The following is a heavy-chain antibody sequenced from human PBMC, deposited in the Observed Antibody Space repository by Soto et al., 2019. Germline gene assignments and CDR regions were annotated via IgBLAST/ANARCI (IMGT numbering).Heavy chain of an antibody. Sequence: VQLVQSGAEVKKPGSSVKVSCKASGGTFSSYAISWVRQAPGQGLEWMGGIIPIFGTANYAQKFQGRVTITADESTSTAYMELSSLRSEDTAVYYCARGGYCTNGVCVRKFDPWGQGTLVTVSS. J-gene: IGHJ5*02. D-gene: IGHD2-8*01. CDR1: GGTFSSYA. CDR2: IIPIFGTA. CDR3: ARGGYCTNGVCVRKFDP. V-gene: IGHV1-69*01.